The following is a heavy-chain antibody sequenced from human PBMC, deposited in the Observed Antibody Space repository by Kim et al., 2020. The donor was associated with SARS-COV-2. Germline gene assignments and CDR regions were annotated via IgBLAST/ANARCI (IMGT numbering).Heavy chain of an antibody. J-gene: IGHJ4*02. CDR1: GFSSSTFG. D-gene: IGHD6-13*01. CDR2: MSDDGSNK. CDR3: AIYISSWYYFDY. V-gene: IGHV3-30*03. Sequence: GGSLRLSCAASGFSSSTFGMHWVRQAPGKGLEWVAVMSDDGSNKYYADSLKGRFTISRDHSTNTLYLQMNSLRAEDTAVYYCAIYISSWYYFDYWGLGTLVTVSS.